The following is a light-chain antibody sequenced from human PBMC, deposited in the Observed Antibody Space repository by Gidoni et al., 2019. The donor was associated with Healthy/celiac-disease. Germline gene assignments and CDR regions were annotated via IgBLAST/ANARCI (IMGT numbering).Light chain of an antibody. Sequence: SALTQPASVSGSPGQSITISCTGTSSDVGGYNYVSWYQQHPGKAPKLMIHDVSNRPSGVSNRFSGSKSGNTASLTISGLQAEDEADYYCSSYTSSSTLRVFGGGTKLTVL. V-gene: IGLV2-14*01. J-gene: IGLJ2*01. CDR1: SSDVGGYNY. CDR2: DVS. CDR3: SSYTSSSTLRV.